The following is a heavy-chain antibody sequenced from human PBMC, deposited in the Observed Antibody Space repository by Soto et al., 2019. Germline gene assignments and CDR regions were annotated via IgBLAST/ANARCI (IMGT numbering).Heavy chain of an antibody. J-gene: IGHJ4*02. Sequence: GGSLRLSCAASGFTFSTYAMNWVRQPPGKGLEWVSSTSGSGAYTYYADSVQGRFTISRDNSKSTLNLQMNSLRAEDTAVYYCARDRHPYSTKYYFDYWGQGTLVTVSS. D-gene: IGHD2-2*01. CDR3: ARDRHPYSTKYYFDY. CDR1: GFTFSTYA. V-gene: IGHV3-23*01. CDR2: TSGSGAYT.